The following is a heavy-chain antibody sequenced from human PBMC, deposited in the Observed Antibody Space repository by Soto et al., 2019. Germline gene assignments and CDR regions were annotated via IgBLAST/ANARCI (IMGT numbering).Heavy chain of an antibody. J-gene: IGHJ4*02. CDR1: GFSFSNYA. V-gene: IGHV3-30*18. CDR2: ISYDGSNK. Sequence: VQLLESGGTLVQVGGSLRLSCVASGFSFSNYAVTWVRQAPGKGLEWVAVISYDGSNKYYADSVKGRFTISRDNSKNTLYLQMNSLRAEDTAVYYCAKDMGIAARRLSWRLQTFFDYWGQGTLVTVSS. D-gene: IGHD6-6*01. CDR3: AKDMGIAARRLSWRLQTFFDY.